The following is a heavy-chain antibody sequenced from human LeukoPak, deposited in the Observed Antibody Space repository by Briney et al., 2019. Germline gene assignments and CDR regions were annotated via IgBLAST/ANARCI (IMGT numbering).Heavy chain of an antibody. CDR2: ISSSGSTI. CDR3: AELGITMIGGV. J-gene: IGHJ6*04. CDR1: GFTFSSYE. V-gene: IGHV3-48*03. D-gene: IGHD3-10*02. Sequence: GRSLRLSCAASGFTFSSYEMNWVRQAPGKGLEWISYISSSGSTIYYADSVKGRFTISRDNAKNSLYLQMNSLRAEDTAVYYCAELGITMIGGVWGKGTTVTISS.